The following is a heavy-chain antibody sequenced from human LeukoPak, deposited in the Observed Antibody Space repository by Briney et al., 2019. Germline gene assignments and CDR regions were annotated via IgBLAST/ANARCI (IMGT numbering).Heavy chain of an antibody. Sequence: SGPALVKPTQTLTLTCTFSGFSLSTSEMRVSWIRQPPGKALEWLARIDWDDDKFFSTSLKTRLTISKDTSKNQVVLTMTNMDPVDTATYYCARQGSYDSSGHYYLDYWGPGTLVTVSS. CDR1: GFSLSTSEMR. V-gene: IGHV2-70*04. D-gene: IGHD3-22*01. CDR2: IDWDDDK. J-gene: IGHJ4*02. CDR3: ARQGSYDSSGHYYLDY.